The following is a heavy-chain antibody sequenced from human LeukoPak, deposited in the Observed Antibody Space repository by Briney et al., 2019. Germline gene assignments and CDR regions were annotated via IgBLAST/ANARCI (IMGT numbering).Heavy chain of an antibody. CDR3: ARETRMELLGAFDI. CDR2: IYHSGST. D-gene: IGHD1-26*01. Sequence: SETLSLTCTVSGYSISSGYYWGWIRQPPGKGLEWIGSIYHSGSTYYNPSLKSRVTISVDTSKNQFSLKLSSVTAADTAVYYCARETRMELLGAFDIWGQGTMVTVSS. V-gene: IGHV4-38-2*02. CDR1: GYSISSGYY. J-gene: IGHJ3*02.